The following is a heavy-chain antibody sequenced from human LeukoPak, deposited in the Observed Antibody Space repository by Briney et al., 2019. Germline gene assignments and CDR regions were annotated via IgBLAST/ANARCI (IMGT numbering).Heavy chain of an antibody. CDR2: ISSSSTYI. J-gene: IGHJ4*02. Sequence: GGSLRLSCEASGFTFSSYSMNWVRQAPGKWLEWVSSISSSSTYIYYADSVKGRFTSSRDNAKNSLYLQMNSLRAEDTAVYYCARSSGWLQGYWGQGTLVTVSS. D-gene: IGHD5-24*01. V-gene: IGHV3-21*01. CDR3: ARSSGWLQGY. CDR1: GFTFSSYS.